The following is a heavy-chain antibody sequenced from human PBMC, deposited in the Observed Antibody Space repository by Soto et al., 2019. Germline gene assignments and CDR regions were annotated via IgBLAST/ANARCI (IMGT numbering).Heavy chain of an antibody. V-gene: IGHV3-48*02. Sequence: EVQLVESGGALVQPGGSLRLSCAASGFIFSDYSLNWVRQAPGKGLEWISYSGNNLITKLYADSMRGRFTISRDNAKNSLFLQMNSLRDDDTAVYYCTRDGGRAYEMYVWGQGTTVTVTS. D-gene: IGHD3-16*01. CDR1: GFIFSDYS. CDR3: TRDGGRAYEMYV. CDR2: SGNNLITK. J-gene: IGHJ6*02.